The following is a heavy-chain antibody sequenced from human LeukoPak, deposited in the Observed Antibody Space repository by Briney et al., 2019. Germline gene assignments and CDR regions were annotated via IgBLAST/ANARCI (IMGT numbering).Heavy chain of an antibody. CDR1: GYTFTGYY. CDR2: MNPNSGNT. J-gene: IGHJ4*02. Sequence: ASVKVSCKASGYTFTGYYMHWVRQATGQGLEWMGWMNPNSGNTGYAQKFQGRVTMTRNTSISTAYMELSSLRSEDTAVYYCARELGDTSGEDYWGQGTLVTVSS. D-gene: IGHD7-27*01. V-gene: IGHV1-8*02. CDR3: ARELGDTSGEDY.